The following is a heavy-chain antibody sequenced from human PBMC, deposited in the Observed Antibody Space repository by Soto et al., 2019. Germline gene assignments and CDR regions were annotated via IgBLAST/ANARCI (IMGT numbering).Heavy chain of an antibody. CDR2: VSPYSNIT. CDR3: ARLHSHGTYGMDV. V-gene: IGHV1-18*01. J-gene: IGHJ6*02. Sequence: QMQLVQSGAEVKKPGASVTVSCKASDYIFTTYGISWVRQAPGQGLEWMGWVSPYSNITNYAQKFQGRVTITADESTKTAYMELNTLRSEDTAVYYCARLHSHGTYGMDVWGQGTTVTVSS. D-gene: IGHD5-18*01. CDR1: DYIFTTYG.